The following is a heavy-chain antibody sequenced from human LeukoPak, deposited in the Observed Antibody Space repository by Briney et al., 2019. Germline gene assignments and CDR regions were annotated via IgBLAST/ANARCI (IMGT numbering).Heavy chain of an antibody. V-gene: IGHV4-34*01. J-gene: IGHJ5*02. CDR1: GGSFSGYY. Sequence: SETLSLTCAVYGGSFSGYYWSWIRQPPGKGLEWIGEINHSGSTNYNPSLTSRVTISADTSKNQFSLKLSSVTAADTAVYYCARGLPRGLWLQNWFDPWGQGTLVTVSS. CDR2: INHSGST. CDR3: ARGLPRGLWLQNWFDP. D-gene: IGHD5-18*01.